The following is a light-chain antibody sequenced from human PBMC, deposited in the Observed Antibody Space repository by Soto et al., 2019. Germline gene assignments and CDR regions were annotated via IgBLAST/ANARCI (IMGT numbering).Light chain of an antibody. CDR2: DAS. J-gene: IGKJ4*01. CDR3: HQFDKLIT. Sequence: EIVLTQSPATLSLSPGERATLSCGASPTISNNFLDWYQQRPGLAPRLLIYDASTRAAGIPDRFSGSGSGTDFTLTISRLEPEDFAVYDCHQFDKLITFGGGTKVEI. V-gene: IGKV3D-20*01. CDR1: PTISNNF.